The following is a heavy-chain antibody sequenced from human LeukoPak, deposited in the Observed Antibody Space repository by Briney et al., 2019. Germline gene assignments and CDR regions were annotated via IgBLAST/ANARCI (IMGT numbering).Heavy chain of an antibody. CDR3: AKGLYDSSGYHPCDY. Sequence: SETLSLTCTVSGGSISSYYWSWIRQPAGKGLEWIGRIYTSGSTNYNPSLKSRVTMSVDTSKNQFSLKLSSVTAADTAVYYCAKGLYDSSGYHPCDYWGQGTLVTVSS. J-gene: IGHJ4*02. D-gene: IGHD3-22*01. V-gene: IGHV4-4*07. CDR2: IYTSGST. CDR1: GGSISSYY.